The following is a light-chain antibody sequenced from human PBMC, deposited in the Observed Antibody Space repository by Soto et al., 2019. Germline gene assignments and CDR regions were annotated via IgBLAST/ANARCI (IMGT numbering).Light chain of an antibody. CDR3: HQYNTWWT. CDR2: GAS. CDR1: QSVNNN. J-gene: IGKJ1*01. Sequence: EIVMTQSPAALSVSPGERATLSCRASQSVNNNLAWYQQKPGQAPRLLIYGASTRATDIPARFSGSGSGTEFTLTISSLQSEDFAVYYCHQYNTWWTFGQGTKVEVK. V-gene: IGKV3-15*01.